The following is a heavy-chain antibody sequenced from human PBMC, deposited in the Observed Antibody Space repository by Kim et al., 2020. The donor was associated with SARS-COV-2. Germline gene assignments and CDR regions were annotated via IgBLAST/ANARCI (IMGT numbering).Heavy chain of an antibody. CDR1: GFTFSTYA. Sequence: GGSLRLSCAASGFTFSTYAMSWVRQAPGKGLEWVSAISKSGGGTYYADSMKGRFTISRDNSKNTLYLQMSSLKVGDTAVYYCAKDRCSSPNRAFDIWGQGTMVSVSS. V-gene: IGHV3-23*01. CDR2: ISKSGGGT. J-gene: IGHJ3*02. CDR3: AKDRCSSPNRAFDI. D-gene: IGHD6-13*01.